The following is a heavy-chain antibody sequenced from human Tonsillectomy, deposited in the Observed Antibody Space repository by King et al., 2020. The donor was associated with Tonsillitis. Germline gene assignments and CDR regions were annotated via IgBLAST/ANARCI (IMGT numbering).Heavy chain of an antibody. Sequence: VQLVESGGGWVQPGGSLRLSCAASGFTFSSYEMNWVRQAPGKGLEWISYIISGGSISYSDSVKGRFTISRDNAKNSLYLQMNSLRTEDTAVYYCTRRAGTHAFDFWGQGTMVTVSS. J-gene: IGHJ3*01. V-gene: IGHV3-48*03. CDR2: IISGGSI. D-gene: IGHD1-14*01. CDR3: TRRAGTHAFDF. CDR1: GFTFSSYE.